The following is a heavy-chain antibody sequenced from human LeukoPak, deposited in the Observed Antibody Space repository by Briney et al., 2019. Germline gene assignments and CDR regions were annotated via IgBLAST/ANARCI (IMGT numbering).Heavy chain of an antibody. CDR2: FDPEDGET. CDR3: PTTVVGATGTGY. CDR1: GYTLTEVS. J-gene: IGHJ4*02. Sequence: ASVKVSCKVSGYTLTEVSMHWVRQAPGKGLEWMGGFDPEDGETIYAQKFQGRVTMTEDTSIHTAYMELSSLRSEDTAVYYCPTTVVGATGTGYWGQGTLVTVSS. D-gene: IGHD1-26*01. V-gene: IGHV1-24*01.